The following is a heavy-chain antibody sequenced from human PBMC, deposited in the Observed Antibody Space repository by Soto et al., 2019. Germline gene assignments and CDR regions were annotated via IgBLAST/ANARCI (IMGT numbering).Heavy chain of an antibody. Sequence: GGSLRLSCAASGFTFSSYAMSWVRQAPGKGLEWVSAISGSGGSTYYADSVKGRFTISRDNSKNTLYLQMNSLRAEDTAVYYCAKGLGRGLPGRAGAFDIWGQGTMVTVSS. D-gene: IGHD2-2*01. CDR1: GFTFSSYA. V-gene: IGHV3-23*01. CDR3: AKGLGRGLPGRAGAFDI. J-gene: IGHJ3*02. CDR2: ISGSGGST.